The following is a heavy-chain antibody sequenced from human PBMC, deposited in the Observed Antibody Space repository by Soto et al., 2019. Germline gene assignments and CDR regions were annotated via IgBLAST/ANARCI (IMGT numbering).Heavy chain of an antibody. CDR2: ISSSSSYI. CDR1: GLTFSSYS. J-gene: IGHJ4*02. V-gene: IGHV3-21*01. Sequence: GGSLRLSCAASGLTFSSYSMNWVRQAPGKGLEWVSSISSSSSYIYYADSVKGRFTISRDNAKNSLYLQMNSLRAEDTAVYYCARDSVGARLLNFDYWGQGTLVTVSS. D-gene: IGHD2-15*01. CDR3: ARDSVGARLLNFDY.